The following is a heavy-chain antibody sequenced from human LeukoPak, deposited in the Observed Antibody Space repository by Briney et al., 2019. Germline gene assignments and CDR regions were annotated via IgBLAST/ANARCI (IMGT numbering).Heavy chain of an antibody. V-gene: IGHV4-30-2*01. CDR1: GGSISSGGYY. Sequence: PSQTLSLTCTVSGGSISSGGYYWSWIRQPPGKGLEWIGYIYHSGSTYYNPSLKSRVTISVDRSKNQFSLKLSSVTAADTAVYYCARDIRFDPWGQGTQVTVSS. J-gene: IGHJ5*02. CDR3: ARDIRFDP. CDR2: IYHSGST.